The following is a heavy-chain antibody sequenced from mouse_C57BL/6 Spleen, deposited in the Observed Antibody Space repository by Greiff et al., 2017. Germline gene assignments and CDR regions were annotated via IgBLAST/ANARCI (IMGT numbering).Heavy chain of an antibody. V-gene: IGHV1-61*01. CDR2: IYPSDSET. CDR1: GYTFTSYW. D-gene: IGHD2-4*01. Sequence: VQLQQPGAELVRPGSSVKLSCKASGYTFTSYWMDWVKQRPGQGLEWIGNIYPSDSETHYNQKFKDKATLTVDKSSSTAYMQLSSLTSEDAAVYYCAGLYDYESFDYWGQGTTLTVSS. J-gene: IGHJ2*01. CDR3: AGLYDYESFDY.